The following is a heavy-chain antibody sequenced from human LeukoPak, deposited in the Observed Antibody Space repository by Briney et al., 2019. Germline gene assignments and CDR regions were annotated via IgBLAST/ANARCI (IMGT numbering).Heavy chain of an antibody. J-gene: IGHJ5*02. Sequence: GASVKVSCKASGYTFTSYGISWVRQAPGQGLEWMGWISAYNGNTNYAQKLQGRVTMTTDTSTSTAYMELRSLRSDDTAVYYCARDRVYSYGPTTLYFSWGQGTLVTVSS. CDR1: GYTFTSYG. CDR2: ISAYNGNT. V-gene: IGHV1-18*01. CDR3: ARDRVYSYGPTTLYFS. D-gene: IGHD5-18*01.